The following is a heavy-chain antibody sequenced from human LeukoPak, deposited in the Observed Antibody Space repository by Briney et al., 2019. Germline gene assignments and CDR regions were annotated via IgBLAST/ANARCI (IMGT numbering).Heavy chain of an antibody. J-gene: IGHJ4*02. CDR3: ARDPSGSDFDY. V-gene: IGHV3-7*01. D-gene: IGHD5-12*01. CDR1: GFTFSNYW. CDR2: IKQDESEK. Sequence: GGSLRLSCAASGFTFSNYWTSWVRQAPGKGLEWVANIKQDESEKFYVDSVKGRFTISRDNAKNSLYLQMNSLRAEDTAVYYCARDPSGSDFDYWGQGTLVTVSS.